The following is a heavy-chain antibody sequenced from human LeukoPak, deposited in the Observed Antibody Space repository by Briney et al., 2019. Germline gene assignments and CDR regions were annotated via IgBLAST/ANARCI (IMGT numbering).Heavy chain of an antibody. CDR1: GGSISSYY. Sequence: PSETLSLTCTVSGGSISSYYWSWIRQPAGKGLEWIGRIYTSGSSNYNPSLKSRVTISVDTSKNQFSLKLSSVTAADTAVYYCARVGSSSSGDLDCWGQGTLVTVSS. V-gene: IGHV4-4*07. CDR2: IYTSGSS. D-gene: IGHD6-13*01. CDR3: ARVGSSSSGDLDC. J-gene: IGHJ4*02.